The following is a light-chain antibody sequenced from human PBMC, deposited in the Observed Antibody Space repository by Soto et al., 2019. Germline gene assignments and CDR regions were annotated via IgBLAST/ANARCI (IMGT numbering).Light chain of an antibody. CDR1: SSNIGAGYD. V-gene: IGLV1-40*01. CDR2: GNS. J-gene: IGLJ2*01. CDR3: QSYDTGLRGVV. Sequence: QSVLTQPPSVSGAPGQTVTISCTGSSSNIGAGYDVHWYQQLPGTAPKLLIFGNSNRPSGVPDRFSGSKSGTSASLAITGLQAEDEADYYCQSYDTGLRGVVFGGGTKLTVL.